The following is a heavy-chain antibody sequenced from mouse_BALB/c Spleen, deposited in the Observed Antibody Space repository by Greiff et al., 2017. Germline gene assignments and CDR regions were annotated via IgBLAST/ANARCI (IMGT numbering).Heavy chain of an antibody. CDR3: ARDHYGSSYSYAMDY. Sequence: VQLQQSGPGLVATSQSLSITCTVSGFSLTSYGVHWVRQPPGKGLEWLGVIWAGGSTNYNSALMSRLSISKDNSKSQVFLKMNSLQTDDTAMYYCARDHYGSSYSYAMDYWGQGTSVTVSS. V-gene: IGHV2-9*02. CDR2: IWAGGST. J-gene: IGHJ4*01. CDR1: GFSLTSYG. D-gene: IGHD1-1*01.